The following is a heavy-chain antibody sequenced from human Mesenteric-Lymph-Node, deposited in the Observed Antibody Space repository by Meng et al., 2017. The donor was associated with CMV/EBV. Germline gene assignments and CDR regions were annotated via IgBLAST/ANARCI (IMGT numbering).Heavy chain of an antibody. CDR1: FPTYA. CDR3: ARGVYSSRWYEGPFPSDY. CDR2: INAGNGNT. V-gene: IGHV1-3*01. D-gene: IGHD6-13*01. J-gene: IGHJ4*02. Sequence: FPTYAMHWVRQAPGQRLEWMGWINAGNGNTTSSPKFQGRVTLTRDTSASTAYMELRSLRPEDTAVYYCARGVYSSRWYEGPFPSDYRGQGTLVTVSS.